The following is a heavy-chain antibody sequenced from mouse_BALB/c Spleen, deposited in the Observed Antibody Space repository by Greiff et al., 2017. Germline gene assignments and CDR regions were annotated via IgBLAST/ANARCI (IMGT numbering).Heavy chain of an antibody. J-gene: IGHJ4*01. Sequence: VQRVESGPGLVAPSQSLSITCTVSGFSLTSYGVHWVRQPPGKGLEWLGVIWAGGSTNYNSALMSRLSISKDNSKSQVFLKMNSLQTDDTAMYYCARVPRTGYYYAMDYWGQGTSVTVSS. CDR1: GFSLTSYG. CDR2: IWAGGST. CDR3: ARVPRTGYYYAMDY. V-gene: IGHV2-9*02.